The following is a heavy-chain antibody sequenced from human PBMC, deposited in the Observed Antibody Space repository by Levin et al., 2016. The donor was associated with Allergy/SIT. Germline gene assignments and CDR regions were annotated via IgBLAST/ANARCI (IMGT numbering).Heavy chain of an antibody. Sequence: GESLKISCAASGFTFSRYEMNWVRQAPGKGLEWVSYISSSGTTTYYADSVKGRFTISRDNSKNTLYLQMNSLRAEDTAIYYCAKKLFVSATDGMDVWGQGTTVTVSS. CDR2: ISSSGTTT. CDR3: AKKLFVSATDGMDV. CDR1: GFTFSRYE. V-gene: IGHV3-48*03. D-gene: IGHD2-15*01. J-gene: IGHJ6*02.